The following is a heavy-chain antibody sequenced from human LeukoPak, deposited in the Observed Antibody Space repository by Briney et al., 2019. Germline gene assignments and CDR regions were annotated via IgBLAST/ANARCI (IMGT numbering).Heavy chain of an antibody. CDR2: ISISSSYI. V-gene: IGHV3-21*01. D-gene: IGHD6-19*01. Sequence: GGSLRLSCAASGFTFNRYTMNWVRQAPGKGLEWVSSISISSSYIYYADSVNGRFTISRDNARNSLYLQMNSLRAEDTAVYYCARDNSEGQWLVGNWFDPWGQGTLVTVSS. J-gene: IGHJ5*02. CDR3: ARDNSEGQWLVGNWFDP. CDR1: GFTFNRYT.